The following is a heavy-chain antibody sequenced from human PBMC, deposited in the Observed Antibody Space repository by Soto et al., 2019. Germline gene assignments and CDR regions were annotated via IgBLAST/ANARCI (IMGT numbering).Heavy chain of an antibody. CDR1: GFIFSNYA. Sequence: GSLRLSGAASGFIFSNYAMTWVRQVPGRGLEWVSTTSFSGGRTYYADSVKGRFTISRDNSNNTLFLQMSSLRAEDTAIYYCAKDSRAFCGGDCSKDYWGQGTLVTVSS. J-gene: IGHJ4*02. V-gene: IGHV3-23*01. D-gene: IGHD2-21*02. CDR3: AKDSRAFCGGDCSKDY. CDR2: TSFSGGRT.